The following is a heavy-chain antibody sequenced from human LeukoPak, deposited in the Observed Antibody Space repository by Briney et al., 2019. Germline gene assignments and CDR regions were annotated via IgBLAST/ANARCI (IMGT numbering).Heavy chain of an antibody. J-gene: IGHJ3*01. Sequence: SETLSLTCTVSGDSISSHFWSWIRQPPGKGLDWVAYVSYSAYTNYNPSLISRVAISIATSNNHFSLKLSSVTAADTAVYYCARGGASSLPFNVWGQGTLVTVSS. D-gene: IGHD3-16*01. CDR3: ARGGASSLPFNV. CDR1: GDSISSHF. CDR2: VSYSAYT. V-gene: IGHV4-59*11.